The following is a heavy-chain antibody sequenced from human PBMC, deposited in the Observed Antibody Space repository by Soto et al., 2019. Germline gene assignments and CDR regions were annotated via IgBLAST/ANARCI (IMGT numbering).Heavy chain of an antibody. CDR3: AKGYSSGWFNWFDP. V-gene: IGHV1-69*13. D-gene: IGHD6-19*01. CDR1: GGTFSSYA. J-gene: IGHJ5*02. CDR2: IIPIFGTA. Sequence: SVKVSCKASGGTFSSYAISWVRQAPGQGLEWMGGIIPIFGTANYAQKFQGRVTITADESTSTAYMELSSLRSEDTAVRYCAKGYSSGWFNWFDPWGQGTLVTVSS.